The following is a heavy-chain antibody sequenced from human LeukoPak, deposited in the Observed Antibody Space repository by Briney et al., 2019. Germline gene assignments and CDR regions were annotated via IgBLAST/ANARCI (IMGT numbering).Heavy chain of an antibody. D-gene: IGHD2-2*02. CDR1: GGSISSYY. CDR3: ARGIVVVPAAIRRWWFDP. Sequence: PSETLSLTCTVPGGSISSYYWSWIRQPPGKGLEWIGYTYYSGSTNYNPSLKSRVTISVDTSKNQFSLKLSSVTAADTAVYYCARGIVVVPAAIRRWWFDPWGQGTLVTVSS. J-gene: IGHJ5*02. CDR2: TYYSGST. V-gene: IGHV4-59*01.